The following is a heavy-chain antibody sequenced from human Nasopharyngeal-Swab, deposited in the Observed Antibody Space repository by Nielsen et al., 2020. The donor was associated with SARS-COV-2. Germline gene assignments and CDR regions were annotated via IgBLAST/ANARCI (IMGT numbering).Heavy chain of an antibody. J-gene: IGHJ4*02. CDR1: GGSFSGYY. CDR2: INHSGGT. D-gene: IGHD3-3*01. V-gene: IGHV4-34*01. CDR3: ARGSYDFWSGYKGGFDY. Sequence: SETLSLTCAVYGGSFSGYYWSWIRQPPGKGLEWIGEINHSGGTNYNPSLKSRVTISVDTSKNQFSLKLSSVTAADTAVYYCARGSYDFWSGYKGGFDYWGQGTLVTVSS.